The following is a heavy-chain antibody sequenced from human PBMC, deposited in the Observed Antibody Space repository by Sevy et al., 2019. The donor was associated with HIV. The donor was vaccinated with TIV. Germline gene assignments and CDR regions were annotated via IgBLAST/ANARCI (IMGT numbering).Heavy chain of an antibody. V-gene: IGHV1-8*01. CDR2: MNPNSGNT. CDR1: GYTFTSYD. J-gene: IGHJ4*02. D-gene: IGHD2-2*01. Sequence: ASVKVSCKASGYTFTSYDINWVRQATGQGLEWMGWMNPNSGNTGYAQKFQGRVTMTRNTSISTAYVELSSLRSEDTAVYYCARAPNVYCISTSCYLVYWGQGTLVTVSS. CDR3: ARAPNVYCISTSCYLVY.